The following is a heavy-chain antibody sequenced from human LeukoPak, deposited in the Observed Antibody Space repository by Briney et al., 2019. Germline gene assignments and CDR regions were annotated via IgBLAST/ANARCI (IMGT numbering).Heavy chain of an antibody. CDR2: ISSNGGST. J-gene: IGHJ4*02. D-gene: IGHD2-15*01. Sequence: GGSLRLSCSASGFTFSSYAMHWVRQAPGKGLEYVSAISSNGGSTYYADPVKGRFTISRDNSKNTLYLQMSSLRAEDTAVYYCVKSLVVALGYCSGGSCGTDYWGQGTLVTVSS. V-gene: IGHV3-64D*06. CDR3: VKSLVVALGYCSGGSCGTDY. CDR1: GFTFSSYA.